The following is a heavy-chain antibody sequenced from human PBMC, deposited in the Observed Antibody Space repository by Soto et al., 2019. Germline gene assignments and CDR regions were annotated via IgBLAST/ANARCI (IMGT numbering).Heavy chain of an antibody. CDR2: IYSGGST. D-gene: IGHD6-13*01. CDR1: GFTVSSNY. CDR3: ARDKLSSSWPNQYYYGMDV. V-gene: IGHV3-53*01. Sequence: PGGSLRLSCAASGFTVSSNYMSWVRQAPGKGLEWVSVIYSGGSTYYADSVKGRFTISRDNSKNTLYLQMNSLRAEDTAVYYCARDKLSSSWPNQYYYGMDVWGQGTTVTVSS. J-gene: IGHJ6*02.